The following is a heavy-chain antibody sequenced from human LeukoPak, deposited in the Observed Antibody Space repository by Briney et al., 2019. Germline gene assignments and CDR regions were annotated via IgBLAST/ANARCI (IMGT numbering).Heavy chain of an antibody. D-gene: IGHD6-13*01. CDR2: ITSDGSTT. Sequence: GGSLRLSCVASGLTFSNYWMHWVRQAPGQGLVWVSRITSDGSTTDYADSVKGRFTISRDNAKNTLYLQMNSLRAEDTAVYYCAKILGQQSVTIDAWGQGTLVTVSS. CDR3: AKILGQQSVTIDA. CDR1: GLTFSNYW. V-gene: IGHV3-74*01. J-gene: IGHJ5*02.